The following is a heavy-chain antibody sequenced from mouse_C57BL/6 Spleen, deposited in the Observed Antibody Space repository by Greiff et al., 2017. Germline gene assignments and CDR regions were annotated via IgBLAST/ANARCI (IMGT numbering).Heavy chain of an antibody. Sequence: QVQLQQSGAELVRPGASVTLSCKASGYTFTDYEMHWVKQTPVHGLEWIGAIDPETGGTAYNQKFKGKAILTADKSSSTAYMELRSLTSEDSAVYYCTIDSSGYPAWFAYWGQGTLVTVSA. D-gene: IGHD3-2*02. CDR1: GYTFTDYE. V-gene: IGHV1-15*01. J-gene: IGHJ3*01. CDR2: IDPETGGT. CDR3: TIDSSGYPAWFAY.